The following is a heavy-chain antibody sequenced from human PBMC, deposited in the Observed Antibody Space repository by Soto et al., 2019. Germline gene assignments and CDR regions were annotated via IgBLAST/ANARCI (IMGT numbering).Heavy chain of an antibody. J-gene: IGHJ5*02. Sequence: QLQLQESGPGLVKPSETLSLTCTVSGGSISSRGYYWGWIRQPPGKGLEWIGTIYYSGSTYYNPSLKSRVTIPVDTSKSPFSLKLSAVTAADTAVYYCATSHWFDPWGQGTLVTVSS. CDR2: IYYSGST. V-gene: IGHV4-39*01. D-gene: IGHD2-2*01. CDR3: ATSHWFDP. CDR1: GGSISSRGYY.